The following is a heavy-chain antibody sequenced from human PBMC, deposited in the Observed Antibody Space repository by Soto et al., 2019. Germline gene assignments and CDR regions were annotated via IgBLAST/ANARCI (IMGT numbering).Heavy chain of an antibody. J-gene: IGHJ4*02. CDR3: ATESGSTYGYFDH. D-gene: IGHD5-18*01. CDR2: TSNSGST. CDR1: GGSVTSDEDY. V-gene: IGHV4-30-4*01. Sequence: SETLSLTCIVSGGSVTSDEDYWTWIRQSPGKGLEWIGYTSNSGSTGYNPSLKTRLSMSVDRSKNQFTLRLTSVTAADTAVYFCATESGSTYGYFDHWGQGTQVTVSS.